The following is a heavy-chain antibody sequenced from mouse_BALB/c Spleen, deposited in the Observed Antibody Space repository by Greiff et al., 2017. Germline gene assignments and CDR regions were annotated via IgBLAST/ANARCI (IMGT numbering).Heavy chain of an antibody. V-gene: IGHV1S16*01. CDR3: TATLTPTLWFAY. D-gene: IGHD1-1*01. CDR1: GYTFTSYY. CDR2: INPSNGGT. Sequence: VQLQESGAELVKPGASVKLSCKASGYTFTSYYMYWVKQRPGQGLEWIGEINPSNGGTNFNEKFKSKATLTVDKSSSTAYMQLSSLTSEDSAVYYCTATLTPTLWFAYWGQGTLVTVSA. J-gene: IGHJ3*01.